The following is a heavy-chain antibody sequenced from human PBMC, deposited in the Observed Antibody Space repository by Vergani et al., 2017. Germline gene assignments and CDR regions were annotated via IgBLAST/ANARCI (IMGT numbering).Heavy chain of an antibody. CDR3: AKDTRSTVWGWFDP. Sequence: EVQLVESGGGLVQPGRSLRLSCAASGFTFDDYAMHWVRQAPGKGLEWVSGISWNSGSIGYADSVKGRFTISRGNAKNSQYLKMNSLRAEDTALYYCAKDTRSTVWGWFDPWGQGTLVTVSS. V-gene: IGHV3-9*01. J-gene: IGHJ5*02. D-gene: IGHD3-16*01. CDR2: ISWNSGSI. CDR1: GFTFDDYA.